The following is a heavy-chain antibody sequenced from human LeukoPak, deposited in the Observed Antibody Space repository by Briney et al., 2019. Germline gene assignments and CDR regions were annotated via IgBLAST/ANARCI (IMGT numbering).Heavy chain of an antibody. CDR3: ARASSSGYYWSVRYAVDI. Sequence: PSETLSLTRAVYGGSFSGYYWIWMRQPPGKGVEWIGEINHCGSNNYNPSLKSRVTILVHTSKNQFSLKLSSVTAADTAVYYCARASSSGYYWSVRYAVDIWGQGTMVTVSS. V-gene: IGHV4-34*01. D-gene: IGHD3-22*01. CDR1: GGSFSGYY. CDR2: INHCGSN. J-gene: IGHJ3*02.